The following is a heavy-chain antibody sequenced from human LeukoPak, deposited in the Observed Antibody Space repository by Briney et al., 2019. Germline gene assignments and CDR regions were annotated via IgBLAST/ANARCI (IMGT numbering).Heavy chain of an antibody. J-gene: IGHJ4*02. Sequence: GGSLRLSCAASGFTFSSYSMNWVRQAPGKGLEWVSSISSSSSYIYYADSVKGRFTISRDNAKNSLYLQMSSLRAEDTAVYYCASAEGVVTADYWGQGTLVTVSS. CDR3: ASAEGVVTADY. CDR1: GFTFSSYS. D-gene: IGHD2-21*02. CDR2: ISSSSSYI. V-gene: IGHV3-21*01.